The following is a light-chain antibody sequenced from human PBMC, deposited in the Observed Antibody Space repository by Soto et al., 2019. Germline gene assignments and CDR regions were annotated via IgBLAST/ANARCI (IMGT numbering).Light chain of an antibody. V-gene: IGLV2-11*01. CDR3: CSYAGSSTPVV. J-gene: IGLJ2*01. CDR1: SSDVGYYDF. Sequence: QSALTQSRSVAGSPGQSVTISCTGTSSDVGYYDFVSWYQQHPGKAPKLMIYDVSTRPSGVPNRFSGSKSGNTAFLTIYGLQAEDEAHYYCCSYAGSSTPVVFGGGTKVTVL. CDR2: DVS.